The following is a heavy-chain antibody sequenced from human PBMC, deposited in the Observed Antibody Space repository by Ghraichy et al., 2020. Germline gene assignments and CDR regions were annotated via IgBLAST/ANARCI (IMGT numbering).Heavy chain of an antibody. D-gene: IGHD2-21*01. CDR3: ARGSKVVRFYYYDGMDV. CDR1: GFTFGSYS. J-gene: IGHJ6*02. Sequence: GGSLRLSCVGSGFTFGSYSMNWVRQSPGKGLEWVSYITSSSRFISYADSVKDRFTISRDNAQNSLFLQMNSLRDEDTAVYYCARGSKVVRFYYYDGMDVWGQGTTVTVSS. V-gene: IGHV3-48*02. CDR2: ITSSSRFI.